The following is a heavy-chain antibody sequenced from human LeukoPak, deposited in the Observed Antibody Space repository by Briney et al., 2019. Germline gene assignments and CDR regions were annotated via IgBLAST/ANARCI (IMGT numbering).Heavy chain of an antibody. D-gene: IGHD1-26*01. CDR1: GGSISSYY. J-gene: IGHJ4*02. Sequence: SETLSLICTVSGGSISSYYWSWIRQPPGKGLEWIGYIYYSGSTNYNPSLKSRVTISVDTSKNQFSLKLSSVTAADTAVYYCAASFAGATGKYPFDYWGQGTLVTVSS. V-gene: IGHV4-59*01. CDR2: IYYSGST. CDR3: AASFAGATGKYPFDY.